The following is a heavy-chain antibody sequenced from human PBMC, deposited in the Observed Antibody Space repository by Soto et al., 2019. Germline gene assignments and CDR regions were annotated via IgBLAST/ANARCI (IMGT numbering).Heavy chain of an antibody. CDR3: AREGSYSAYNFAHGIQLWSFDF. CDR1: GGSINTFY. J-gene: IGHJ4*02. V-gene: IGHV4-4*07. Sequence: SETLSLTCTVSGGSINTFYWSWVRQPAGNGLEWIWRIFSTGSTSFNPSLEGRVAMSVDTSTTPFSLNLSAVTAEDMAVYYCAREGSYSAYNFAHGIQLWSFDFWGQGALVTVSS. CDR2: IFSTGST. D-gene: IGHD5-12*01.